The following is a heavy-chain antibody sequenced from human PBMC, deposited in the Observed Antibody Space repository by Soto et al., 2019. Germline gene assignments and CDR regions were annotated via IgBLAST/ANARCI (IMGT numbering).Heavy chain of an antibody. CDR1: GASISSSNW. Sequence: LSLTCAVSGASISSSNWYSWVRQPPGKGLEWIGEIHHSGNTNYNPSLKSRVTLSVDTSKNQFSLKLSSVTAADTAVYYCARLGGSYAVPHFDYWGQGTLVTVSS. CDR2: IHHSGNT. V-gene: IGHV4-4*02. CDR3: ARLGGSYAVPHFDY. J-gene: IGHJ4*02. D-gene: IGHD1-26*01.